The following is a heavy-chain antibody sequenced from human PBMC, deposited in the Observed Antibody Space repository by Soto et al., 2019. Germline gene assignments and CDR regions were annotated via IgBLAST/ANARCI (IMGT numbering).Heavy chain of an antibody. J-gene: IGHJ4*02. CDR1: GFTFDDYA. CDR2: ISWNSGSI. CDR3: VKDKWYNNTWDVDY. Sequence: EVQLVESGGTLVEPGRSLRLSCAASGFTFDDYAMHWVRQAPGKGLEWVASISWNSGSIGYADSVKGRFTISRDNAKNSLSLPMNSLRPEDTALYYCVKDKWYNNTWDVDYWGQGTLVTVSS. D-gene: IGHD6-13*01. V-gene: IGHV3-9*01.